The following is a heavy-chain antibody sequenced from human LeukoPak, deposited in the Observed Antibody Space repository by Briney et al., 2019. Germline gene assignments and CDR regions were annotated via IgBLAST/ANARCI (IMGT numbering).Heavy chain of an antibody. CDR3: ARLMTTEIHDAFDI. V-gene: IGHV4-59*01. CDR1: GDSISRYY. J-gene: IGHJ3*02. Sequence: SETLSLTCTVSGDSISRYYWSWIRQPPGKGLEWIAYISDSGNMNKNPALESRVSTSGDTSKNQLSLILSSVTAADTALYYCARLMTTEIHDAFDIWGQGTMVIVSS. D-gene: IGHD4-11*01. CDR2: ISDSGNM.